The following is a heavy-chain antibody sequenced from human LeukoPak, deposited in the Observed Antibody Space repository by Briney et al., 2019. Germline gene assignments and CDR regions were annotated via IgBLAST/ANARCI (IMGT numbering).Heavy chain of an antibody. J-gene: IGHJ4*02. V-gene: IGHV1-69*13. Sequence: ASVKVSCKASGGTFSNYAFNWVRQAPGQGLEWMGGIIPIFGSANYAQKFQGRVTITADESTSTAYMELSSLRSEDTAVYHCASTPGKLWFGELSRWGQGTLVTVSS. CDR1: GGTFSNYA. D-gene: IGHD3-10*01. CDR2: IIPIFGSA. CDR3: ASTPGKLWFGELSR.